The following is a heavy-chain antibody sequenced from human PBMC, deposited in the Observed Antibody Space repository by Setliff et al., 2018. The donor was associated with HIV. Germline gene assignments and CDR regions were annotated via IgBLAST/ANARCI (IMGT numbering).Heavy chain of an antibody. Sequence: PSETLSLTCTVSGGSISNHYWSWIRQPPGKGLEWIGEINRSGSTNYSPSLKSRVTISVDTSKNQFSLKLSAATAADTAVYYCASQGVRGAYTWFDPWGQGTRVTVSS. CDR3: ASQGVRGAYTWFDP. J-gene: IGHJ5*02. D-gene: IGHD3-10*01. CDR1: GGSISNHY. CDR2: INRSGST. V-gene: IGHV4-34*01.